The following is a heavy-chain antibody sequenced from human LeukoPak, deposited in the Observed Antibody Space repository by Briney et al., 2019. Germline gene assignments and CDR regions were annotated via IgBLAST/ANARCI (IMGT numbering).Heavy chain of an antibody. CDR2: IYSGGST. V-gene: IGHV3-53*01. CDR3: ARGWLSRRQGGYYFDY. D-gene: IGHD6-19*01. CDR1: GFTVSTNY. Sequence: GGSLRLSCAASGFTVSTNYMTWVRQAPGKGLEWVSVIYSGGSTYYADSVKGRFTLSRDTSKNTLFLQMNSLKAEDTAVYYCARGWLSRRQGGYYFDYWGQGTLVTVSS. J-gene: IGHJ4*02.